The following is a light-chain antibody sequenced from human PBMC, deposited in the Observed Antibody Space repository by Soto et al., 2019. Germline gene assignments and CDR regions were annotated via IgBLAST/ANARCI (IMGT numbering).Light chain of an antibody. V-gene: IGLV1-40*01. CDR1: SSNIGAQYD. J-gene: IGLJ1*01. CDR3: QSYDNSLGVYV. Sequence: QSVLTQPPPVSGAPGQRVTISCTGSSSNIGAQYDVHWYQQLPGTAPKLLIYGNSNRPSGVPDRFSGSKSGTSASLAITGLQAEDEADYYCQSYDNSLGVYVFGTGTKVTVL. CDR2: GNS.